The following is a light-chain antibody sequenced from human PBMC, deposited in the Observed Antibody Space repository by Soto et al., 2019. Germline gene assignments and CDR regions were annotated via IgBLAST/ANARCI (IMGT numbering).Light chain of an antibody. CDR2: AAS. V-gene: IGKV1-39*01. CDR1: QSISSY. Sequence: DIQMTQSPSSLSASVGDRVTITCRASQSISSYLNWYQQKPGKAPKLLIYAASSLQSGVPSRFSGSGSGTEFTLTISSLQPEDFATYYCQQSYSNPDKWTFGQGTKVEIK. CDR3: QQSYSNPDKWT. J-gene: IGKJ1*01.